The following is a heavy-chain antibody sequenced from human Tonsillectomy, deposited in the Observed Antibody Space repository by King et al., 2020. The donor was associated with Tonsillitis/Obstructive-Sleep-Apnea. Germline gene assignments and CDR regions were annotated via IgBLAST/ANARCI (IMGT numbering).Heavy chain of an antibody. CDR3: VRVIINYYYTGMDV. J-gene: IGHJ6*04. D-gene: IGHD3-3*01. Sequence: QLVQSGGEVKKPGESLRISCKGSGYSFTSNWVSWVRQMSGKGLEWMGKIDPSDSNTNYSPSFQGHVIISVYKSISPANLQWSSLKASDTAMYHCVRVIINYYYTGMDVWGTGTTLTVSP. V-gene: IGHV5-10-1*03. CDR2: IDPSDSNT. CDR1: GYSFTSNW.